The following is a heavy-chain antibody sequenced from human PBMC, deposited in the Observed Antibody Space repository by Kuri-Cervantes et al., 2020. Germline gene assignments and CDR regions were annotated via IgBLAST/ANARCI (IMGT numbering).Heavy chain of an antibody. V-gene: IGHV5-51*01. J-gene: IGHJ4*02. D-gene: IGHD3-22*01. CDR3: ASPNDYYDSSGYLR. Sequence: GGSLRLSCKGSGYGFTSYWIGWVCQMPGKGLEWMGIIYPGDSDTRYSPSFQGQVTISADKSISTAYLQWSSLKASDTAMYYCASPNDYYDSSGYLRWGQGTLVTVSS. CDR1: GYGFTSYW. CDR2: IYPGDSDT.